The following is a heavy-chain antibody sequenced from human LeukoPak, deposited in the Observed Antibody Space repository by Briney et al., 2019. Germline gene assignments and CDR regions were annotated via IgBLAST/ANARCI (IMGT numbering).Heavy chain of an antibody. CDR3: GKVVDSSSWLFYIAFDI. J-gene: IGHJ3*02. Sequence: PGGSLRLSCAASGFTFSSYAMNWVRQAPGKGLEWVSTISGSGGSTFYADSVKGRFTISRDNSKNTLFLQMNSLRVEDTAVYYCGKVVDSSSWLFYIAFDIWGQGTMVSVS. V-gene: IGHV3-23*01. D-gene: IGHD6-13*01. CDR1: GFTFSSYA. CDR2: ISGSGGST.